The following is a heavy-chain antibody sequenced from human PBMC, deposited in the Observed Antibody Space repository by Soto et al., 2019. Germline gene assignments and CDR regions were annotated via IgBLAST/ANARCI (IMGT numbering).Heavy chain of an antibody. D-gene: IGHD2-21*01. CDR1: GFAISSYS. CDR3: TRGRSVIANDDFEY. Sequence: QVQLVESGGGVVQPGTSLRLSCAASGFAISSYSMHWVRQAPGKGLEWVAAMSFDGNSKYFADSVKGRFMISRDTSKNTWSLEMESLGAEDSALYPCTRGRSVIANDDFEYWGQGTQVTVSS. CDR2: MSFDGNSK. J-gene: IGHJ4*02. V-gene: IGHV3-30-3*01.